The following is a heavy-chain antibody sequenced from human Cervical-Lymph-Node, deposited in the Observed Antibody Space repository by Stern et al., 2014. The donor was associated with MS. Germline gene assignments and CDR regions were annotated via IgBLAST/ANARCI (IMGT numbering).Heavy chain of an antibody. CDR3: AREAPWLSTWVWFDP. J-gene: IGHJ5*02. V-gene: IGHV4-61*01. CDR2: IYYSGST. D-gene: IGHD3-22*01. Sequence: QLQLQESGPGLVKPSETLSLTCTVSGGSVSSGSYYWSWIRQPPGKGLEXIGYIYYSGSTNYNPSLKSRVTISVDTSKNQFSLKLSSVTAADTAVYYCAREAPWLSTWVWFDPWGQGTLVTVSS. CDR1: GGSVSSGSYY.